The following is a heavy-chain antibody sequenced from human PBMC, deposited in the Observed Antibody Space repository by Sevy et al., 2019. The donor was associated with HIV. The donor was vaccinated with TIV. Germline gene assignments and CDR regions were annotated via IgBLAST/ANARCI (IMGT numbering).Heavy chain of an antibody. CDR1: GFTFSSYW. J-gene: IGHJ6*03. Sequence: GGSLRLSCAASGFTFSSYWMHWVRQAPGKGLVWVSRINSDGSSTSYADSVKGRFTISRDNAKNTLYLQMNRLRAEDTAVYYCGLQGYSYGHYYYYYYMDVWGKGTTVTVSS. V-gene: IGHV3-74*01. CDR3: GLQGYSYGHYYYYYYMDV. D-gene: IGHD5-18*01. CDR2: INSDGSST.